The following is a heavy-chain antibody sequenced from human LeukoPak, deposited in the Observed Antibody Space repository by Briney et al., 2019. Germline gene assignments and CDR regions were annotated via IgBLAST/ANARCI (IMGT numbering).Heavy chain of an antibody. CDR1: GFRFSDYY. Sequence: ASVKVSCEASGFRFSDYYLHWVRQAPGQGLVWMGRITLNDGRTKYAQRFEGRVSMTRDTSISTAYMELIMQTSDDTAVYYCATDGGKHNFDYWGQGTLVTVSS. CDR2: ITLNDGRT. CDR3: ATDGGKHNFDY. J-gene: IGHJ4*02. D-gene: IGHD1-26*01. V-gene: IGHV1-2*06.